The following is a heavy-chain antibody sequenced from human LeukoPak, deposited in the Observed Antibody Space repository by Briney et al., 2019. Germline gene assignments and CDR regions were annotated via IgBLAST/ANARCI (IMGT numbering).Heavy chain of an antibody. CDR2: IYTSGST. J-gene: IGHJ6*03. D-gene: IGHD2-21*01. V-gene: IGHV4-61*02. CDR1: GGSISSSSYY. Sequence: SETLSLTCTVSGGSISSSSYYWSWIRQPAGKGLEWIGRIYTSGSTNYNPSLKSRVTISVDTSKNQFSLKLSSVIAADTAVYYCARGGYCGGDCYSGYYYYMDVWGKGTTVTVSS. CDR3: ARGGYCGGDCYSGYYYYMDV.